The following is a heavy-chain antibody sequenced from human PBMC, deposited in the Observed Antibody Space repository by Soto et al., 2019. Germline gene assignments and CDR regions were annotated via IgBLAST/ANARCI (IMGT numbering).Heavy chain of an antibody. J-gene: IGHJ6*02. CDR2: VYSTGGT. D-gene: IGHD1-26*01. CDR3: ARDLSGTGLDV. CDR1: GDSVGRFY. Sequence: SETLSLTCNVSGDSVGRFYWSWIRQSAGKGLEWIGRVYSTGGTAYNPALEGRVTISLDRSHNHFSLEMNSVTAADTGVYFCARDLSGTGLDVWGRGSTVTVS. V-gene: IGHV4-4*07.